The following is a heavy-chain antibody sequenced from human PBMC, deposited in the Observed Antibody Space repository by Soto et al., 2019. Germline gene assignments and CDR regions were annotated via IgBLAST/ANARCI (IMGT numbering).Heavy chain of an antibody. J-gene: IGHJ4*02. V-gene: IGHV1-69*01. Sequence: QMEQSGAEVRKPGSSVKVSCKPSGGSLTSYPMAWVRQAPGQGFEWMGGIIPIHGTTEYAQKFQGRVTITADESTKRAPLEPTGLTSEGTAVFYCARGWGLVSWGQGTLVTVSS. CDR3: ARGWGLVS. CDR2: IIPIHGTT. CDR1: GGSLTSYP. D-gene: IGHD3-16*01.